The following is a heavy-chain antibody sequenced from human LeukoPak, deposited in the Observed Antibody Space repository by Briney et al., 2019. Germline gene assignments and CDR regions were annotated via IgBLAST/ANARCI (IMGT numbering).Heavy chain of an antibody. CDR2: ISYDGSDK. D-gene: IGHD5-18*01. CDR3: AKNAHYQGYSYGGIDY. J-gene: IGHJ4*02. CDR1: GFTFSSYG. V-gene: IGHV3-30*18. Sequence: GGSLRLSCAASGFTFSSYGMPWVRQAPGKGLEWVAVISYDGSDKYSADSVKGRFTISRDNSKNTLYLQMNSLRAEDTAVYYCAKNAHYQGYSYGGIDYWGQGTLVTVSS.